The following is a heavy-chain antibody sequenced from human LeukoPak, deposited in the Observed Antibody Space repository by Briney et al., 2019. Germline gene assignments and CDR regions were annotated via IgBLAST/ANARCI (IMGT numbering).Heavy chain of an antibody. CDR3: ARGSGLGSSNFDY. D-gene: IGHD3-10*01. J-gene: IGHJ4*02. CDR2: ITSSSNYI. CDR1: GFTFSTYS. Sequence: GGSLRLSCAAFGFTFSTYSMNWVRQAPGKGLEWDSSITSSSNYIHYGDSVKGRFTISRDNAKNSLYLQMNSLRAEDTAVYYCARGSGLGSSNFDYWGQGTLVTVSS. V-gene: IGHV3-21*01.